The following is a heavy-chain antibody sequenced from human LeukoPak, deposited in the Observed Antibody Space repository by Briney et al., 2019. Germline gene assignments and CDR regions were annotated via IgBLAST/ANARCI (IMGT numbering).Heavy chain of an antibody. J-gene: IGHJ4*02. CDR2: IYYSGST. CDR3: ARSPPLRFLEWLSGESCYFDY. CDR1: GGSVSSGSYY. D-gene: IGHD3-3*01. V-gene: IGHV4-61*01. Sequence: PSETLSLTCTVSGGSVSSGSYYWSWIRQPPGKGLEWIGYIYYSGSTNYNPSLKSRVTISVDRSKNQFSLKLSSVTAADTAVYYCARSPPLRFLEWLSGESCYFDYWGQGTLVTVSS.